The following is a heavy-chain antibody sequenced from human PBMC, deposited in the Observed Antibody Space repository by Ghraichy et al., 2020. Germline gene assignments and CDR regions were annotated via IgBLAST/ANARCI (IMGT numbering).Heavy chain of an antibody. J-gene: IGHJ6*02. CDR1: GFTFRSYS. CDR3: ARNLYGITASYYYYGMDV. Sequence: GGSLRLSCAASGFTFRSYSMNWVRQAPGKGLEWVSSISSSSSSIYSADSLKGRFTISRDKAKNALYLQMNSLRAEDTALYYCARNLYGITASYYYYGMDVWGQGTTVTVSS. V-gene: IGHV3-21*01. D-gene: IGHD1-20*01. CDR2: ISSSSSSI.